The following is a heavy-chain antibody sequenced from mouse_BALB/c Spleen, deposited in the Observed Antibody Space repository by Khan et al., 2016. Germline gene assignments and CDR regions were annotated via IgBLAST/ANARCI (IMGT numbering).Heavy chain of an antibody. CDR1: GYSITSGYY. Sequence: EVQLVETGPGLVKPSQSLSLTCSVTGYSITSGYYWNWIRQFPGNKLEWMGYISYDGSNNYNPSLKNRISITRDTSKNQFFLKLNSVTTEDTATXYCAREEEEGYFDVWGAGTTVTVSS. CDR2: ISYDGSN. CDR3: AREEEEGYFDV. V-gene: IGHV3-6*02. J-gene: IGHJ1*01.